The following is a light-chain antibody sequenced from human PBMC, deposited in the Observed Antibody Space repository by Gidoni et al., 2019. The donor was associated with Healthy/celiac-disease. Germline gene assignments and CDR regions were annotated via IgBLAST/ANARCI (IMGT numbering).Light chain of an antibody. CDR2: AST. V-gene: IGKV1-8*01. CDR3: QQYYSYLT. CDR1: QGISSY. Sequence: AIRMTQSPSSFSASTGDRVTLTCRASQGISSYLGWYQQQPGKAPKLLNYASTTMQSGVPSRFRSGACGEVFILTISWLQAEDFANYYCQQYYSYLTFGQGTRLEIK. J-gene: IGKJ5*01.